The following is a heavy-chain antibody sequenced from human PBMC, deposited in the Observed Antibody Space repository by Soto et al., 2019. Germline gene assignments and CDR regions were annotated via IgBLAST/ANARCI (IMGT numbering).Heavy chain of an antibody. V-gene: IGHV1-3*01. CDR2: INAGNGNT. Sequence: QVQLVQSGAEVKKPGASVKVSCKASGYTFTKYAIHWVRQAPGQGLEWMGWINAGNGNTKYSKNFQGRVTISRDTSATTAYMELSNLRTEDTAVYYCARDDVVSLLKWVNYFDPWGQGTLVTVSS. CDR3: ARDDVVSLLKWVNYFDP. CDR1: GYTFTKYA. J-gene: IGHJ5*02. D-gene: IGHD2-2*01.